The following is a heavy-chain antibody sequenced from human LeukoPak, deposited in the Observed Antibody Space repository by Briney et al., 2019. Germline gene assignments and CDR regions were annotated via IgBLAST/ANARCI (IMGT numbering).Heavy chain of an antibody. J-gene: IGHJ4*02. CDR2: ISSKANSYAT. V-gene: IGHV3-73*01. Sequence: PGGSLRLSCATSGFTFSGSAIHWVRRASGKGLEWVGRISSKANSYATTDVASVRGRFSISRDDSKNTAYLQMNSLKTEDTAVYYCTRPSYDSSVSGVVYWGQGTLVTVSS. D-gene: IGHD3-22*01. CDR3: TRPSYDSSVSGVVY. CDR1: GFTFSGSA.